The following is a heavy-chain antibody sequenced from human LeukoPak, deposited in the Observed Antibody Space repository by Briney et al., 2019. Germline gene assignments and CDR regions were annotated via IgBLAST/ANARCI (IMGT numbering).Heavy chain of an antibody. CDR1: GDSISSSAYF. CDR3: ARLRAMVGTFDS. Sequence: PSETLSLTCTVSGDSISSSAYFWAWIRQPPGKGLEWIASISYTGSTYYNPFLKSRLTISVDTSKNQFSLRLSSVTAADTAVYRCARLRAMVGTFDSWGQGAQVTASS. CDR2: ISYTGST. D-gene: IGHD5-18*01. V-gene: IGHV4-39*01. J-gene: IGHJ4*02.